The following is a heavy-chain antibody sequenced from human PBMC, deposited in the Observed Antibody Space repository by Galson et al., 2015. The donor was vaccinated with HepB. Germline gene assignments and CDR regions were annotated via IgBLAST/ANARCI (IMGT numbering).Heavy chain of an antibody. V-gene: IGHV3-15*01. Sequence: SLRLSCAASGFIFSNAWMSWVRQAPGKGLEWVGRIKTNSIGGTTDYPAPVRDRFIVSRDDSRNTLYLQMNGLKTEDTALYCCATGRDVKGAFDIWGQGTMVTVSS. J-gene: IGHJ3*02. CDR2: IKTNSIGGTT. D-gene: IGHD3-16*01. CDR3: ATGRDVKGAFDI. CDR1: GFIFSNAW.